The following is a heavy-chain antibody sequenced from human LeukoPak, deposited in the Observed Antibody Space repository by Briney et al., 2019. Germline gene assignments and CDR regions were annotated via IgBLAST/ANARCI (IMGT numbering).Heavy chain of an antibody. Sequence: SETLSLTCAVYGGSFSGYCWSWIRQPPGKGLEWIGEINHSGSTNYNPSLKSRVTISVDTSKNQFSLKLSSVTAADTAVYYCARGRSITGTKRSRAFDIWGQGTMVTVSS. CDR2: INHSGST. D-gene: IGHD1-20*01. CDR1: GGSFSGYC. J-gene: IGHJ3*02. CDR3: ARGRSITGTKRSRAFDI. V-gene: IGHV4-34*01.